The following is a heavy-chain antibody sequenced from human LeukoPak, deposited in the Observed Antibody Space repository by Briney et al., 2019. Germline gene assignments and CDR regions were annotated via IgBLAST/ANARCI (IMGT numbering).Heavy chain of an antibody. Sequence: SETLSLTCTVSGGSINGYYWSWIRQSPGKGLESLGYIYYTGSTNYNPSLKSRVTMSVDTSRNQFSLKLSSVTAADTAVYYCTRGSIAYYYMDVWGKGTTVTISS. CDR3: TRGSIAYYYMDV. V-gene: IGHV4-59*01. J-gene: IGHJ6*03. D-gene: IGHD3-22*01. CDR1: GGSINGYY. CDR2: IYYTGST.